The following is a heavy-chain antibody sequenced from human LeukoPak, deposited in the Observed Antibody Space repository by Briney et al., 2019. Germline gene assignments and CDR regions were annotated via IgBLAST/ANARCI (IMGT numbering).Heavy chain of an antibody. V-gene: IGHV3-53*01. J-gene: IGHJ4*02. D-gene: IGHD4-17*01. CDR3: ARELLFTDYGDYDPLADY. CDR1: GFTVSSNY. CDR2: IYSGGST. Sequence: PGGSLRLSCAASGFTVSSNYMSWVRQAPGKGLEWVSVIYSGGSTYYADSVKGRFTISRDNSKNTLYLQMNGLRAEDTAVYYCARELLFTDYGDYDPLADYWGQGTLVTVSS.